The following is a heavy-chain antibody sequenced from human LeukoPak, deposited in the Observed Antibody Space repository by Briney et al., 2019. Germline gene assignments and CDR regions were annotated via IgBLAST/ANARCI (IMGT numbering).Heavy chain of an antibody. Sequence: GGSLRLSCAASGFTFSSYAMSWVRQAPGKGLEWVSAISGSGGSTYYADSVKGRFTISRDNSKNTLYLQMNSLRAEDTAVYYCAREGITMVRGVITPPAFDYWGQGTLVTVSS. V-gene: IGHV3-23*01. CDR1: GFTFSSYA. J-gene: IGHJ4*02. CDR3: AREGITMVRGVITPPAFDY. D-gene: IGHD3-10*01. CDR2: ISGSGGST.